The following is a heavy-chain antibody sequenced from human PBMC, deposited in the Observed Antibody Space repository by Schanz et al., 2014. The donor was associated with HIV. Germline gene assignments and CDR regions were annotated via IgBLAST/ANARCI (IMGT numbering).Heavy chain of an antibody. V-gene: IGHV3-23*01. CDR1: GFTFSDFS. D-gene: IGHD2-15*01. Sequence: EVQLLEPGGGLVEPGGSLRLSCVASGFTFSDFSMNWVRRAPGKGLEWISAVRHDGGATYYADSVKGRFTISRDNSRNILYLQLSNLRAEDTALYYCVTEQYSTISAWGQGALVIVSS. J-gene: IGHJ5*02. CDR3: VTEQYSTISA. CDR2: VRHDGGAT.